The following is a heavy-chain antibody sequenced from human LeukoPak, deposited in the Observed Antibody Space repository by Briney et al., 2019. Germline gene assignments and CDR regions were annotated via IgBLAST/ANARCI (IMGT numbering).Heavy chain of an antibody. CDR2: ISSSSSYI. D-gene: IGHD6-19*01. J-gene: IGHJ4*02. Sequence: GGSLRLSCAASGFTVSSSYMYWVRQAPGKGLEWVSSISSSSSYIYYADSVKGRFTISRDNAKNSLYLQMNSLRAEDTAVYYCARDLAPGYSSGWPIDYWGQGTLVTVSS. CDR3: ARDLAPGYSSGWPIDY. V-gene: IGHV3-21*01. CDR1: GFTVSSSY.